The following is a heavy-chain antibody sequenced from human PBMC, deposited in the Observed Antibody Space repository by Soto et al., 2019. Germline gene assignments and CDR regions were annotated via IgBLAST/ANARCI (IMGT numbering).Heavy chain of an antibody. V-gene: IGHV3-30-3*01. CDR3: ARDQIYGGEPDY. Sequence: QVQLVESGGGVVQPGRSLRLSCAASGFTFSSYAMHWVRQAPGKGLEWVAVISYDGSNKYYADSVKGRFTISRDNSKNTLYLQMNSLRAEDTAVYYWARDQIYGGEPDYWGQGTLVTVSS. CDR2: ISYDGSNK. D-gene: IGHD4-17*01. J-gene: IGHJ4*02. CDR1: GFTFSSYA.